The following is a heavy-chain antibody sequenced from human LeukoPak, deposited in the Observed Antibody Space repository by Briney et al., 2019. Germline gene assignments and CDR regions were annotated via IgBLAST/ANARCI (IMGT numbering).Heavy chain of an antibody. J-gene: IGHJ6*02. V-gene: IGHV3-21*01. D-gene: IGHD3-9*01. CDR1: GFTFSSYS. Sequence: GGSLRLSCAASGFTFSSYSMNWVRQAPGKGLEWVSSISSSSSYIYYADSVKGRFTISRDNAKNSLYLQMNSLRAEDTAVYYCARGRLRYFDWLGPDYYGMDVWGQGTTVTVSS. CDR2: ISSSSSYI. CDR3: ARGRLRYFDWLGPDYYGMDV.